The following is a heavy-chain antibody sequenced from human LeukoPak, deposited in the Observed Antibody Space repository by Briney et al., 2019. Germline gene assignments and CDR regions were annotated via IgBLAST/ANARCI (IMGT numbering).Heavy chain of an antibody. D-gene: IGHD2-21*02. J-gene: IGHJ5*02. CDR2: INPDASST. V-gene: IGHV3-74*01. CDR1: GFTFSKYW. CDR3: AKAPRVVVTTNWFDP. Sequence: GGSLRLSCAASGFTFSKYWMHWVRQVPGKGLVWVSRINPDASSTIYADSVKGRFTISRDNARNTLYLQMNSLRAEDTAVYYCAKAPRVVVTTNWFDPWGQGTLVTVSS.